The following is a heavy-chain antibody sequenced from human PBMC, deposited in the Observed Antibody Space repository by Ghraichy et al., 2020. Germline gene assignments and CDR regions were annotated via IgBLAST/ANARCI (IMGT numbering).Heavy chain of an antibody. D-gene: IGHD6-6*01. V-gene: IGHV4-39*01. Sequence: SETLSLTCTVSGVSISSSSYYWGWIRQPPGKGLEWIGSIYYSGSTYYNPSLKSRVTISVDTSKNQFSLKLSSVTAADTAVYYCARQGKRAARGYYGMDVWGQGTTVTVSS. CDR1: GVSISSSSYY. CDR2: IYYSGST. CDR3: ARQGKRAARGYYGMDV. J-gene: IGHJ6*02.